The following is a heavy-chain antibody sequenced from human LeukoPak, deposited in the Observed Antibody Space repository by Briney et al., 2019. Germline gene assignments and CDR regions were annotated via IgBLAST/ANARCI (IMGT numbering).Heavy chain of an antibody. Sequence: PGGSLRLSCAASGFTFSSCAMHWVRQAPGKGLEWVAVISYDGSNKYYADSVKGRFTISRDNSKNTLYLQMNSLRAEDTAVYYCAKRFDAWGQGTTVTVSS. CDR2: ISYDGSNK. CDR3: AKRFDA. V-gene: IGHV3-30-3*02. J-gene: IGHJ6*02. CDR1: GFTFSSCA.